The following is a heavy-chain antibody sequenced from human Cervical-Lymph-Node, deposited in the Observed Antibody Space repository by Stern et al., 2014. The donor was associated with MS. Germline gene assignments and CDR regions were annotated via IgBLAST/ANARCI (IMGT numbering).Heavy chain of an antibody. D-gene: IGHD4-11*01. J-gene: IGHJ4*02. Sequence: EMQLVESGGGLVQPGGSLRLSCAASGVTVSNNYMLWVRQAPGKGPEWVALIYSGGSTVYADSVRGRFTISRDQSKNTVYLQMNSLRTEDTAVYYCARNRPETTFGYWGQGTLVTVSS. CDR1: GVTVSNNY. CDR3: ARNRPETTFGY. V-gene: IGHV3-66*02. CDR2: IYSGGST.